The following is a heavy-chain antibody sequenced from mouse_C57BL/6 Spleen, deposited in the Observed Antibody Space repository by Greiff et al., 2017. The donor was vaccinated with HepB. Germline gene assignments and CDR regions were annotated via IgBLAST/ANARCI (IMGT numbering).Heavy chain of an antibody. J-gene: IGHJ1*03. V-gene: IGHV5-6*01. CDR1: GFTFSSYG. D-gene: IGHD1-1*01. CDR2: ISSGGSYT. CDR3: ARGEYYGSSYWYFDV. Sequence: EVQLVESGGDLVKPGGSLKLSCAASGFTFSSYGMSWVRQTPDKRLEWVATISSGGSYTYYPDSVKGRFTISRDNAKNTLYLQMSSLKSEDTAMYYCARGEYYGSSYWYFDVWGTGTTVTVSS.